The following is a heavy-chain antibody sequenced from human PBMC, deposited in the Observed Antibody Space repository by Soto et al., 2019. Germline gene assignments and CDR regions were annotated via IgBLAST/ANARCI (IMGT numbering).Heavy chain of an antibody. D-gene: IGHD3-10*01. CDR2: INHSGST. Sequence: SVTLSRTCALCGRSFYGCYWSWIRQPPGKGLEWIGEINHSGSTNYNPSLKSRVTISVDTSKNQFSLKLSSVTAADTAVYYCARVPRVRGARGMYYGMDVWGQGTTVT. V-gene: IGHV4-34*01. J-gene: IGHJ6*02. CDR3: ARVPRVRGARGMYYGMDV. CDR1: GRSFYGCY.